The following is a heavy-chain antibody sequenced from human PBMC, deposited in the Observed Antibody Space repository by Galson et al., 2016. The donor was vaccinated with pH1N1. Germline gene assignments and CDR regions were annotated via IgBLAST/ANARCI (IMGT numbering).Heavy chain of an antibody. D-gene: IGHD3-9*01. CDR3: ARAYYDPLTRFSGAFDY. J-gene: IGHJ4*02. V-gene: IGHV3-48*03. CDR1: GFTFDSHE. CDR2: ISSGGNTM. Sequence: SLRLSCAVSGFTFDSHEMNWVRQAPGKGLEWVASISSGGNTMFYADSVKGRFIISRDNAKNSLYLQMKSLRVEDTAVYYCARAYYDPLTRFSGAFDYWGQGTLVTVSS.